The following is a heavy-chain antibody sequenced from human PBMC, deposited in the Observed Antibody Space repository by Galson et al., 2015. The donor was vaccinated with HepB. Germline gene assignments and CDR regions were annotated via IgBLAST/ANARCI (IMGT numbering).Heavy chain of an antibody. CDR1: GFTFDDYA. CDR2: ISWNSGSI. J-gene: IGHJ4*02. CDR3: AKGLAAAGIPNHFDY. Sequence: LRLSCAASGFTFDDYAMHWVRQAPGKGLEWVSGISWNSGSIGYADSVKGRFTISRDNAKNSLYLQMNSLRAEDTALYYCAKGLAAAGIPNHFDYWGQGTLVTVSS. D-gene: IGHD6-13*01. V-gene: IGHV3-9*01.